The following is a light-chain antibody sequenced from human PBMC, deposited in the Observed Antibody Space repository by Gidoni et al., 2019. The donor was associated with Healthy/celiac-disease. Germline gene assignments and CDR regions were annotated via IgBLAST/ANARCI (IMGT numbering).Light chain of an antibody. CDR3: QQYNSYSCT. CDR1: QSISSW. CDR2: EAS. J-gene: IGKJ2*02. V-gene: IGKV1-5*03. Sequence: DIQITQSPSTLSASVGDRVPITCRASQSISSWLAWYQQKPGNAPKLLIYEASSRESGVPSRFSGSGSGTEFTLTISSLQPDDFATYYCQQYNSYSCTFGQGTKLEIK.